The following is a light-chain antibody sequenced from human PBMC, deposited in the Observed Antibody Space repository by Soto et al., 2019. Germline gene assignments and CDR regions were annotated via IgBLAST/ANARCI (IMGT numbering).Light chain of an antibody. J-gene: IGKJ5*01. CDR1: QSAHNY. CDR3: QQYTNWPPNT. V-gene: IGKV3-15*01. CDR2: GAS. Sequence: EIVLTQSPATLSLSPGERATLSCRASQSAHNYLAWYQQKPGQAPRLLIYGASTRATGVPARFSGRGSGTELTLIISSLQSEDFAVYYCQQYTNWPPNTFGQGTRLEIK.